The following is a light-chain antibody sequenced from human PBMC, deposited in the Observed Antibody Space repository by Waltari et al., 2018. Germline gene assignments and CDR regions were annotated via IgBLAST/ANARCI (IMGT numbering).Light chain of an antibody. J-gene: IGKJ1*01. CDR3: MQPLETPWT. CDR2: SGS. Sequence: EIVLTQSPLSLPVIPGEPASISCTSSRSLLNSNGYTYLVWYVQKPGQSHHLLVYSGSNLDSRVPDRFTGSGSGTDFTLKISRVEAEDVGVYYCMQPLETPWTFGQGTKVEMK. V-gene: IGKV2-28*01. CDR1: RSLLNSNGYTY.